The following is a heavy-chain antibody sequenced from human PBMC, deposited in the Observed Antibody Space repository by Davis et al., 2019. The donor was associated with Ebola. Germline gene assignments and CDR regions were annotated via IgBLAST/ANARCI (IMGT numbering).Heavy chain of an antibody. CDR2: INTNTGNP. CDR1: GYSFTTYG. J-gene: IGHJ4*02. Sequence: AASVKVSCKASGYSFTTYGMNWVRQAPGQGLEWMGWINTNTGNPTYAQGFTGRFVFSLDTSVSTAYLQISSLKAEDSAVYYCARDWSLYSSSWCDYWGQGTLVTVSS. D-gene: IGHD6-13*01. V-gene: IGHV7-4-1*02. CDR3: ARDWSLYSSSWCDY.